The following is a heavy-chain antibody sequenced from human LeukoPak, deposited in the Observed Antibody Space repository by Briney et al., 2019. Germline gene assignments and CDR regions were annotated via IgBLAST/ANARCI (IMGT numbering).Heavy chain of an antibody. CDR2: IYTSGST. Sequence: PSETLSLTCTVSGGSISSGSYYWSWIRQPAGKGLEWIGRIYTSGSTNYNPSLKSRVTISVDASKNQCTLKLSSVTAADTAVYYCARVAVTTVTKLDYWGQGTLVIVSS. V-gene: IGHV4-61*02. CDR1: GGSISSGSYY. CDR3: ARVAVTTVTKLDY. D-gene: IGHD4-11*01. J-gene: IGHJ4*02.